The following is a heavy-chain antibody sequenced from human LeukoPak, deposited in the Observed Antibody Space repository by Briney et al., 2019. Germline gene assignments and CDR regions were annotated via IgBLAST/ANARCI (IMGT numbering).Heavy chain of an antibody. Sequence: GGSLRLSCAASGFTFSSYSMNWVRQAPGKGLEWVSAISGSGGSTYYADSVKGRFTISRDNSKNTLYLQMNSLRAEDTAVYYCAKDLYYYGSGSDYWGQGTLVTVSS. V-gene: IGHV3-23*01. CDR3: AKDLYYYGSGSDY. CDR1: GFTFSSYS. CDR2: ISGSGGST. D-gene: IGHD3-10*01. J-gene: IGHJ4*02.